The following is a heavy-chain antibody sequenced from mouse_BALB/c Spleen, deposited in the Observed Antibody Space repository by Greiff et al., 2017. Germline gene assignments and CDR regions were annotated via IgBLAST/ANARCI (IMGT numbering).Heavy chain of an antibody. CDR1: GFTFSSYT. V-gene: IGHV5-12-2*01. Sequence: EVHLVESGGGLVQPGGSLKLSCAASGFTFSSYTMSWVRQTPEKRLEWVAYISNGGGSTYYPDTVKGRFTISRDNAKNTLYLQMSSLKSEDTAMNYCARRGWGAMDYWGQGTSVTVSS. J-gene: IGHJ4*01. D-gene: IGHD3-3*01. CDR3: ARRGWGAMDY. CDR2: ISNGGGST.